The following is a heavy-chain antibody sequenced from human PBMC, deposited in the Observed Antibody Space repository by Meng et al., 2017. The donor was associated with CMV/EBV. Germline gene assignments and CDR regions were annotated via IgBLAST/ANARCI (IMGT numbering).Heavy chain of an antibody. CDR2: INHSGST. CDR3: ARGGVEMATIGYYFDY. CDR1: GGSFSGYY. V-gene: IGHV4-34*01. D-gene: IGHD5-24*01. J-gene: IGHJ4*02. Sequence: QSQLQQWGVGLLKPSETLSLTCAVYGGSFSGYYWSWIRQPPGQGLEWIGEINHSGSTNYNPSLKSRVTISVGTSKTQSSLKLSSVTAADTAVYYCARGGVEMATIGYYFDYWGQETLVTVSS.